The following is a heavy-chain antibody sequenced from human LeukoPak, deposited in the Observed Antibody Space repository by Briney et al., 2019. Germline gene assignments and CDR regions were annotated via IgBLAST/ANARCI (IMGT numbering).Heavy chain of an antibody. D-gene: IGHD2-2*02. Sequence: SETLSLTCTVSGVSISSSSYYWGWIRQPPGKGLEWIGSIYYSGSTYYNPSLKSRVTISVDTSKNQFSLKLSSVTAADTAVYYCARDRYPCSSTSCYRRYYGMDVWGQGTTVTVSS. CDR2: IYYSGST. V-gene: IGHV4-39*07. CDR1: GVSISSSSYY. CDR3: ARDRYPCSSTSCYRRYYGMDV. J-gene: IGHJ6*02.